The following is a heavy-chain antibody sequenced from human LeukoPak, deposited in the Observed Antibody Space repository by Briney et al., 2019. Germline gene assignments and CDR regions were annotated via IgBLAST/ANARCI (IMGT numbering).Heavy chain of an antibody. V-gene: IGHV4-61*09. CDR3: ARVTYGSGNYYVYYYYMDV. CDR2: IYSSGNT. D-gene: IGHD3-10*01. J-gene: IGHJ6*03. Sequence: SETLSLTCTVSGGSISGIGYFWSWMRQPAGKGLEWIGHIYSSGNTNYNPSLKSRVTISIDTSKNQFSLKVTSVTAADTAVYYCARVTYGSGNYYVYYYYMDVWGKGTTVTVSS. CDR1: GGSISGIGYF.